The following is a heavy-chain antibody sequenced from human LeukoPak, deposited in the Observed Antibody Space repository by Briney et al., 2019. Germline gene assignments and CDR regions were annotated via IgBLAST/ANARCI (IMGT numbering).Heavy chain of an antibody. Sequence: ASVEVSCKASRYTFTSYDINWVRQATGQGLEWMGWMNPDSGNTGYAQKFQGRVTMTRNTSISTAYMELSSLRSKDTAVYYCARGLQSSSWYTNYYYGMDVWGQGTTVTVSS. CDR1: RYTFTSYD. V-gene: IGHV1-8*01. CDR2: MNPDSGNT. CDR3: ARGLQSSSWYTNYYYGMDV. D-gene: IGHD6-13*01. J-gene: IGHJ6*02.